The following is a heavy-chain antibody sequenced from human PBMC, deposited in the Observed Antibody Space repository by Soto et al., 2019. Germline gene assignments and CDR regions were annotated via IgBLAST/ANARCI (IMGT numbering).Heavy chain of an antibody. CDR1: GFTFDDYA. V-gene: IGHV3-9*01. Sequence: EMQLVESGGGLVQPGRSLRLSCAASGFTFDDYAMHWVRHVPGKGLEWVSGISWNGGIIDYADSVKGRFTISRDSAKNTLYLQMNSLKPEDTALYYCTEDIEWGGSHLNPAFDVGGQGTMVSAS. J-gene: IGHJ3*01. CDR2: ISWNGGII. D-gene: IGHD1-26*01. CDR3: TEDIEWGGSHLNPAFDV.